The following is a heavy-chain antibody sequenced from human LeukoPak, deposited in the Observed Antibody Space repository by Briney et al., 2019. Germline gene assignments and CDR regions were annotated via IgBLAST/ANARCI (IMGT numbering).Heavy chain of an antibody. J-gene: IGHJ4*02. D-gene: IGHD1-14*01. V-gene: IGHV3-33*08. CDR2: IWYDGSQR. CDR1: GFTFSSYG. Sequence: GGSLRLSCAASGFTFSSYGMHWVRQAPGKGLEWVAVIWYDGSQRYYADSVKGRFTISRDDSQNTIYLLMDSLRAEDTAVYYCATSSPRNYFDHWGQGTLVTVSS. CDR3: ATSSPRNYFDH.